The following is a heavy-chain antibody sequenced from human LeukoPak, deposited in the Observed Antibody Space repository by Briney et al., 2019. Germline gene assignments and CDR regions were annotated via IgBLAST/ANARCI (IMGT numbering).Heavy chain of an antibody. D-gene: IGHD3-22*01. CDR2: IYPGDSDT. V-gene: IGHV5-51*01. CDR3: ARESGGSGYSIDALDI. Sequence: GESLKISCKGSGYSFTSYWIGWVRQMPGKGLEWMGIIYPGDSDTRYSPSFQGQVTISADKSISTAYLQWSSLKASDTAMYYCARESGGSGYSIDALDIWGQGTMVTVSS. J-gene: IGHJ3*02. CDR1: GYSFTSYW.